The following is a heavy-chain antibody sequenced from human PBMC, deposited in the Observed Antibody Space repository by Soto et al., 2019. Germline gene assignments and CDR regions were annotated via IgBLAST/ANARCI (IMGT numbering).Heavy chain of an antibody. CDR3: ASPYYYDSSGYPDAFDI. Sequence: PGGSLRLSCAASGFTFSSYEMNWVRQAPGKGLEWVSYISSSGSTIYYADSVKGRFTISRDNAKNSLYLQMNSLRAEDTAVYYCASPYYYDSSGYPDAFDIWGQGTMVTVSS. D-gene: IGHD3-22*01. V-gene: IGHV3-48*03. J-gene: IGHJ3*02. CDR1: GFTFSSYE. CDR2: ISSSGSTI.